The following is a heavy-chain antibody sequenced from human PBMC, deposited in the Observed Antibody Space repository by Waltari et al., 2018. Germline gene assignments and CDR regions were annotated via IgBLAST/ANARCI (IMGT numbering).Heavy chain of an antibody. CDR3: ARVTTVRLFDY. Sequence: QVQLQQWGAGLVKPSEPLSLTCAAPGGSFIDYYWSWIRQSPGKGMEWIGEINHNGDTNYNPSLKSRVTFSVDTSKSQISLRLNSVTAADTALYFCARVTTVRLFDYWGQRTQVTVSS. CDR2: INHNGDT. D-gene: IGHD4-17*01. J-gene: IGHJ4*02. V-gene: IGHV4-34*01. CDR1: GGSFIDYY.